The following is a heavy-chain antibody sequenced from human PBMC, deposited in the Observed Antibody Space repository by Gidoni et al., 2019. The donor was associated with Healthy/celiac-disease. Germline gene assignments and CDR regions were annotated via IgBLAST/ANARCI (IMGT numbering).Heavy chain of an antibody. J-gene: IGHJ4*02. CDR2: ISGSGGST. CDR3: AKGQCRCGSCYHEHIDY. D-gene: IGHD2-15*01. CDR1: GFTFSSYA. Sequence: EVRLLESGGGLVQPGGSLRVSCAASGFTFSSYAMSWVRQAPGKGLEWVSAISGSGGSTYYADSVKGRFTISRDNSKNTLYLQMNSLRAEDTAVYYCAKGQCRCGSCYHEHIDYWGQGTLVTVSS. V-gene: IGHV3-23*01.